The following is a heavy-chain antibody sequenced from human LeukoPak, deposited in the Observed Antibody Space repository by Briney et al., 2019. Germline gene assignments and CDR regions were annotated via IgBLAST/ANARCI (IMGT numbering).Heavy chain of an antibody. CDR2: IYYSGST. CDR3: ARDDLELLETGYYYYYMDV. CDR1: GGSISRGGYY. V-gene: IGHV4-31*03. J-gene: IGHJ6*03. D-gene: IGHD2-15*01. Sequence: PSETLSLTCTVSGGSISRGGYYWSWIRQHPGKGLEWIGYIYYSGSTYYNPSLKSRVTILVDTSKNRFSLKLSSVTAADTAVYYCARDDLELLETGYYYYYMDVWGKGTTVTVSS.